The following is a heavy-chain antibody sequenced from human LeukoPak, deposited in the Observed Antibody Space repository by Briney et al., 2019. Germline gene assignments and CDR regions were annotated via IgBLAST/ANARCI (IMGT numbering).Heavy chain of an antibody. Sequence: SETLSLTCTVSGGSISSYYWSWIRQPPGKGLEWIGYIYYSGSTNYNPSLKSRVTISVDTSKNQFSLKLSSVTAADTAVYYCARDNSGSYTPDAFDIWGQGTMVTVSS. J-gene: IGHJ3*02. D-gene: IGHD1-26*01. CDR2: IYYSGST. V-gene: IGHV4-59*01. CDR3: ARDNSGSYTPDAFDI. CDR1: GGSISSYY.